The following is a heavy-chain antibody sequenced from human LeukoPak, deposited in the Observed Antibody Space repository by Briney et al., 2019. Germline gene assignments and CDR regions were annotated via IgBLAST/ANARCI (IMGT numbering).Heavy chain of an antibody. D-gene: IGHD6-13*01. CDR3: ASEQVAAQIPEYFQH. V-gene: IGHV3-48*04. CDR1: GFTFSSYS. Sequence: QPGGSLRLSCAASGFTFSSYSMNWVRQAPGKGLEWVSYISSSSSTIYYADSVKGRFTTSRDNAKNSVYLQMNSLRAEDTAVYYCASEQVAAQIPEYFQHWGQGTLVTVSS. CDR2: ISSSSSTI. J-gene: IGHJ1*01.